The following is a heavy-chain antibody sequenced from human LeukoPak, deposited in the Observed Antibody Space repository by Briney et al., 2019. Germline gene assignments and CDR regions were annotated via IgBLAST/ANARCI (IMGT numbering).Heavy chain of an antibody. CDR3: ARSYYDILTGYEYAVDY. D-gene: IGHD3-9*01. J-gene: IGHJ4*02. CDR1: GFTFGDYG. V-gene: IGHV3-7*01. CDR2: IKQDGSEK. Sequence: GGSLRLSCAASGFTFGDYGMSWVRQAPGKGLEWVANIKQDGSEKYYVDSVKGRFTISRDNAKNSLYLQMNSLRAEDTAVYYCARSYYDILTGYEYAVDYWGQGTLVTVSS.